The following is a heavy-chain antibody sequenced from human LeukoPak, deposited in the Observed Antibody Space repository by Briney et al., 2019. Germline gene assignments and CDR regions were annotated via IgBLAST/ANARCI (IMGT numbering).Heavy chain of an antibody. D-gene: IGHD4-23*01. J-gene: IGHJ4*02. CDR3: AREGGYGNSPFDY. CDR2: IYHSGST. CDR1: GYSISSGYY. Sequence: PSETLSLTCTVSGYSISSGYYWGWIRQPPGKGLEWIGSIYHSGSTYYNPSLKSRVTISVDTSKNQFSLKLSSVTAADTAVYYCAREGGYGNSPFDYWGQGTLVTVSS. V-gene: IGHV4-38-2*02.